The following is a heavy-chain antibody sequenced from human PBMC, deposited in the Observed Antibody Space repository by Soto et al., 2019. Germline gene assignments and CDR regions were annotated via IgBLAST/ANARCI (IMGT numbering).Heavy chain of an antibody. CDR2: IYHSGST. V-gene: IGHV4-4*02. CDR3: AKCITALGPIDY. D-gene: IGHD1-20*01. Sequence: QVQLQESGPGLVKPSGTLSLTCAVSGGSISSSNWWRWVRQPPGKGLEWIGEIYHSGSTNYNPSLESRVTISVDKAKNPCSLKLSSVTAADTAVYYCAKCITALGPIDYWGQGTLVTVSS. CDR1: GGSISSSNW. J-gene: IGHJ4*02.